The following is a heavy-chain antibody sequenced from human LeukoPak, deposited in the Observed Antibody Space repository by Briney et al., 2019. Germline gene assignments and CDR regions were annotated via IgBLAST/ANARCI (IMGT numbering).Heavy chain of an antibody. J-gene: IGHJ4*02. Sequence: SVKVSCKASGGTFSSYAISWVRQAPGQGLEWMGRIIPILGIANYAQKFQGRVTITADKSTSTAYMELSSLRSEDTAVYYCARDRDGYAFDYWGQGTLVTVSS. D-gene: IGHD5-24*01. CDR1: GGTFSSYA. CDR2: IIPILGIA. CDR3: ARDRDGYAFDY. V-gene: IGHV1-69*04.